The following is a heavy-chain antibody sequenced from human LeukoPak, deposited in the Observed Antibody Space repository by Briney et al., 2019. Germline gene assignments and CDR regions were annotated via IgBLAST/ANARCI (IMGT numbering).Heavy chain of an antibody. V-gene: IGHV4-4*07. CDR3: ASQLWSGHYYYYMDV. CDR2: IYTSGST. D-gene: IGHD3-3*01. Sequence: SETLSLTCTVSGGSISSYYWSWIRQPAGKGLEWIGRIYTSGSTNYNPSLKSRVTISVDKSKNQFSLKLSSVTAADTAVYYCASQLWSGHYYYYMDVWGKGTTVTVSS. J-gene: IGHJ6*03. CDR1: GGSISSYY.